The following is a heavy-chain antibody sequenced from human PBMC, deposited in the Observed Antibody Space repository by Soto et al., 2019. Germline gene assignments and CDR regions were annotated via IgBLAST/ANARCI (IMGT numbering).Heavy chain of an antibody. CDR3: YRPPAYYGDYGFDY. Sequence: EVQLVESGGGLVKPGGSLRLSCAASGFTFSNAWMSWVRQAPGKGLEWVGRIKSKTDGGTTDYAAPVKGRFTISRDDSKNTLYLQMNSLKTEDTAVYYCYRPPAYYGDYGFDYWGQGTLVTVSS. D-gene: IGHD4-17*01. V-gene: IGHV3-15*01. CDR2: IKSKTDGGTT. CDR1: GFTFSNAW. J-gene: IGHJ4*02.